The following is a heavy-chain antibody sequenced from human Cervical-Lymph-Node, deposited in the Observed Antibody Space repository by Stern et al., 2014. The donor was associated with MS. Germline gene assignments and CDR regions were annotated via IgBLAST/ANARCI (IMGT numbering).Heavy chain of an antibody. J-gene: IGHJ4*02. CDR2: VCCDNGKT. Sequence: QVQLVESGPEVKKPGASLKVSCTPSGYSFSSYGLSWVRQAPGQGLEWLGWVCCDNGKTNYAHRVKGISTMTTDTSTNTVYTDLRSLRSDDTAVYYCSRDRPWGPAAVGLDDWGQGTLVTVSS. CDR3: SRDRPWGPAAVGLDD. CDR1: GYSFSSYG. V-gene: IGHV1-18*01. D-gene: IGHD6-13*01.